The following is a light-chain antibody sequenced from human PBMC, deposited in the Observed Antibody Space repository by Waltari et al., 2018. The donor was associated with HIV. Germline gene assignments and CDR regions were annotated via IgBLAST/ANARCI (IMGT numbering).Light chain of an antibody. Sequence: QSVLTQPPSAPGTPGQRVSISCSGSSSNIGSNILNWYQQLPGTAPKLLIYSNNQRPSGVPDRFAGSKSGTSASLAISGLQSEDEADYYCAAWDDSLNAWVFGGGTKLTVL. CDR2: SNN. J-gene: IGLJ3*02. V-gene: IGLV1-44*01. CDR1: SSNIGSNI. CDR3: AAWDDSLNAWV.